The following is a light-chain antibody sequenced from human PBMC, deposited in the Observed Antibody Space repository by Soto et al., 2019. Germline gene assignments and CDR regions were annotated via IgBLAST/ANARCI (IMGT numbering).Light chain of an antibody. CDR1: SSDIGGYDY. V-gene: IGLV2-14*01. CDR3: CSYTRTSNHYF. Sequence: QSVLTQPASVSGTPGQSITISCTGTSSDIGGYDYVSWYQQRPGKAPKLMIYEVRYRPSGVSNRFSGFKSGNTASLTISGLQAEDEADYYYCSYTRTSNHYFFGSGTKVTVL. J-gene: IGLJ1*01. CDR2: EVR.